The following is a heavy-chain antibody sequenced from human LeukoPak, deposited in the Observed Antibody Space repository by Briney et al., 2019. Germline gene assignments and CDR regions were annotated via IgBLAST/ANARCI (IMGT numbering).Heavy chain of an antibody. CDR2: ISYDGSNK. CDR1: GFTFSSYA. CDR3: ARDYYGSGSSDY. Sequence: GRSLRLSCAAPGFTFSSYAMHWVRQAPGKGLEWVAVISYDGSNKYYADSVKGRFTISRDNSKNTLYLQMNSLRAEDTAVYYCARDYYGSGSSDYWGQGTLVTVSS. V-gene: IGHV3-30*04. J-gene: IGHJ4*02. D-gene: IGHD3-10*01.